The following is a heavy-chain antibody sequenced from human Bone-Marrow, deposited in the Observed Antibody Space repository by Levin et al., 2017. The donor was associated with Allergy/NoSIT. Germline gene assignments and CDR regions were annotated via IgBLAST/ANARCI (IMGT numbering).Heavy chain of an antibody. J-gene: IGHJ4*02. CDR3: ASLVFCAGDCRARHIPLWATRSRGEAGPWRNEDS. Sequence: GESLKISCTDSGFSFSTYAMSWVRQAPGKGLEWVATISFDGGRIYYADSVTGRFTISRDNAKNTLYLQMNGLKTEDAAVYFCASLVFCAGDCRARHIPLWATRSRGEAGPWRNEDSWGQGTQVIVSS. CDR1: GFSFSTYA. D-gene: IGHD2-21*02. CDR2: ISFDGGRI. V-gene: IGHV3-30-3*01.